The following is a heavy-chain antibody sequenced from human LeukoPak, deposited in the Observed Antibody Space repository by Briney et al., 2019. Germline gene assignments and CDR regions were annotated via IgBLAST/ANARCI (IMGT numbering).Heavy chain of an antibody. CDR2: IYSGGST. D-gene: IGHD1-26*01. CDR1: GFTVSSNY. CDR3: ARDFPPHGYSGSSR. V-gene: IGHV3-53*01. J-gene: IGHJ4*02. Sequence: GGSLRLSCAASGFTVSSNYMSWVRQAPGRGLEWVSVIYSGGSTYYADSVKGRFTISRDNSKNTLYLQMNSLRAEDTAVYYCARDFPPHGYSGSSRWGQGTLVTVSS.